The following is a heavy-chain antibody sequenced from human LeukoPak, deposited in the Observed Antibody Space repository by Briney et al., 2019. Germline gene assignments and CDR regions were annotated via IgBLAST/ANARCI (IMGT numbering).Heavy chain of an antibody. V-gene: IGHV4-59*11. CDR2: IHYSGST. CDR1: GCSITSHF. Sequence: SETLCLTCSVSGCSITSHFWSWIRQPPGKGLEWIGYIHYSGSTNYNPSLKSRVTISPDTSKNQLFLKLNSVTAADTAVYYCARLVWLGESPGSWFDSWGQGTLVTVSS. CDR3: ARLVWLGESPGSWFDS. D-gene: IGHD3-10*01. J-gene: IGHJ5*01.